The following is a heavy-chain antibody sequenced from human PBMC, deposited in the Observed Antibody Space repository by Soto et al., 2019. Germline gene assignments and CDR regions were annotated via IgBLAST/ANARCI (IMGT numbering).Heavy chain of an antibody. CDR2: ITHSGST. V-gene: IGHV4-34*01. Sequence: QVQLQQWGAGLLKPSETLPLTCAVYGGSFSGYYWTWIRQPPGKGLEWIGEITHSGSTKYNPALRSRVTRSDDTSKNQYSLKLTSVTAADTAVYYCAGRKGHRSYDIINFGGWLDPWGQGTLVTVSS. J-gene: IGHJ5*02. D-gene: IGHD3-16*01. CDR1: GGSFSGYY. CDR3: AGRKGHRSYDIINFGGWLDP.